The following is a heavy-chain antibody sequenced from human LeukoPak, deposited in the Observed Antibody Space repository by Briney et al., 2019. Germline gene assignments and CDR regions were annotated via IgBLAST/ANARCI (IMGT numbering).Heavy chain of an antibody. D-gene: IGHD1-26*01. CDR3: ARLGKFGWSSGSIFWHFDL. V-gene: IGHV3-7*01. J-gene: IGHJ2*01. CDR1: GFTVSSNY. CDR2: IKQDGSEK. Sequence: GGSLRLSCAASGFTVSSNYMSWVRQAPGKGLEWVANIKQDGSEKYYVDSVKGRFTISRDNAKNSLYLQMNSLRAEDTAVYYCARLGKFGWSSGSIFWHFDLWGRGILVHVSS.